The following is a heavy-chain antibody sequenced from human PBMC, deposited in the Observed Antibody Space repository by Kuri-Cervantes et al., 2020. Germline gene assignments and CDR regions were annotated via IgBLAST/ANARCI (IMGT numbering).Heavy chain of an antibody. CDR1: GFTFSDAW. V-gene: IGHV3-15*01. J-gene: IGHJ4*02. Sequence: GGSLRLSCAASGFTFSDAWTSWVRQAPGKGLEWVGHIKSKTDGGTTDYAAPVKGRFTISRDDSKNTLYLQMNSLKTEDTAMYYCTRGTYYFGSGSYYRGQGTLVTVSS. CDR3: TRGTYYFGSGSYY. D-gene: IGHD3-10*01. CDR2: IKSKTDGGTT.